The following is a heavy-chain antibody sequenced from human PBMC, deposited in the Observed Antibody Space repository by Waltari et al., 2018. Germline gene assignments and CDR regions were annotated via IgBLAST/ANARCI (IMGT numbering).Heavy chain of an antibody. Sequence: EVQLVESGGGLVQPGGSLRLSCSGSGFTFSNSWMSWVRQAPGKGLEWGASIKQDGVEKYYVDSMKGRFTISRDNDNNSLFLQMDSLRVEDTAVYYCARGVTTVECWGQGALVTVSS. CDR3: ARGVTTVEC. V-gene: IGHV3-7*04. CDR1: GFTFSNSW. J-gene: IGHJ4*02. CDR2: IKQDGVEK. D-gene: IGHD2-21*02.